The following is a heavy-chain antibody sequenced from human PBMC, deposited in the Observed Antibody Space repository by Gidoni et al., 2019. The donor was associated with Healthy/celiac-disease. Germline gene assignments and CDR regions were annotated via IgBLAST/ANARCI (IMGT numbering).Heavy chain of an antibody. V-gene: IGHV4-34*01. CDR1: GGSFSGYY. Sequence: QVQLQQWGAGLLKPSETLSLTCAVYGGSFSGYYWSWIRQPPGKGLEWIGEINHSGSTNHNPSLKSRVTISVDTSKNQFSLKLSSVTAADTAVYYCARANSYYGSGSYYTLFDYWGQGTLVTVSS. CDR2: INHSGST. CDR3: ARANSYYGSGSYYTLFDY. D-gene: IGHD3-10*01. J-gene: IGHJ4*02.